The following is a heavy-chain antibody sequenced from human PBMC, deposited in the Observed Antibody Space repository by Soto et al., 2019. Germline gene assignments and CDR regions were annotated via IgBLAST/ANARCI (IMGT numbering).Heavy chain of an antibody. J-gene: IGHJ4*02. D-gene: IGHD2-15*01. CDR3: AKSPMGGVVAARSSPFDY. V-gene: IGHV3-23*01. Sequence: GGSLRLSCAASGFTFSSYAMSWVRQAPGKGLEWVSAISGSGGSTYYADSVKGRFTISRDNSKNTLYLQMNSLRAEDTAVYYCAKSPMGGVVAARSSPFDYWGQGTLVNVAS. CDR2: ISGSGGST. CDR1: GFTFSSYA.